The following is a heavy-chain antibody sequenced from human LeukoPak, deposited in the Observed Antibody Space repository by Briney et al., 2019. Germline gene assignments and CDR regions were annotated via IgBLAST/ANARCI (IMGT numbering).Heavy chain of an antibody. Sequence: GGSLRLSCAASGFTFSSYGMHWVRQAPGKGLEWVANIKQDGSEKYYVDSVKGRFTISRDNSKNTLYLQMNSLRAEDTAVYYCAKDFDYYGSGSYYKSIWGQGTLVTVSS. D-gene: IGHD3-10*01. CDR1: GFTFSSYG. CDR3: AKDFDYYGSGSYYKSI. CDR2: IKQDGSEK. J-gene: IGHJ4*02. V-gene: IGHV3-7*01.